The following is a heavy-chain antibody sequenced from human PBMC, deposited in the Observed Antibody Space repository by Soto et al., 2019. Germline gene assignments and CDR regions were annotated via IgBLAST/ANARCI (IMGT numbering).Heavy chain of an antibody. D-gene: IGHD6-6*01. Sequence: GLCLRLSCAASGFTFSSYAMSSVRPVPGKGLEWASASSGSGGMTDDADSVKGRFPISRDNSKNTLYLQMNSMRAEDTAVYYCAKAALYSSSSSWFDPWGQRTLL. J-gene: IGHJ5*02. CDR2: SSGSGGMT. CDR1: GFTFSSYA. CDR3: AKAALYSSSSSWFDP. V-gene: IGHV3-23*01.